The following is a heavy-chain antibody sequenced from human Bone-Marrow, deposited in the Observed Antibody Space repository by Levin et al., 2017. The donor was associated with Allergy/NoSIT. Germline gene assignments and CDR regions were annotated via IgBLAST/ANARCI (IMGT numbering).Heavy chain of an antibody. CDR2: IYWDDDK. J-gene: IGHJ3*02. V-gene: IGHV2-5*02. D-gene: IGHD3-10*01. CDR1: GFSLSTSGVG. Sequence: SGPTLVKPTQTLTLTCTFSGFSLSTSGVGVGWIRQPPGKALEWLALIYWDDDKRYSPSLKSRLTITKDTSKNQVVLAMTNMDPVDTATYYCAHRRLYGSGSSHAFDIWGQGTMVTVSS. CDR3: AHRRLYGSGSSHAFDI.